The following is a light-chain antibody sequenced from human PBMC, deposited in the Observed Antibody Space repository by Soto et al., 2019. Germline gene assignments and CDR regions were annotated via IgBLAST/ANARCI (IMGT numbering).Light chain of an antibody. Sequence: DIQMTQSPSTLSVSVGDRVTITCRASQSISSYLNWYQQKPGKAPKLLIYDASSLQSGVPSRFSGSGSGTEFTLTISRLQPDDFATYYCQQYNSYSPSTFGQGTKVDIK. CDR1: QSISSY. J-gene: IGKJ1*01. CDR2: DAS. V-gene: IGKV1-5*01. CDR3: QQYNSYSPST.